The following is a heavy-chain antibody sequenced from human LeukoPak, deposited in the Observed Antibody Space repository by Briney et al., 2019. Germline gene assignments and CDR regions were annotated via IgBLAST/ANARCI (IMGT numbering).Heavy chain of an antibody. Sequence: GGSLRLSCAASGFTVSSNYMSWVRQAPGKGLEWVSVIYSGGSTYYADSVKGRFTISRHNSKNTLYLQMNSLRAEDTAVYYCAREGRSGSFLMGAFDIWGQGTTVTVSS. CDR1: GFTVSSNY. CDR3: AREGRSGSFLMGAFDI. D-gene: IGHD1-26*01. V-gene: IGHV3-53*04. CDR2: IYSGGST. J-gene: IGHJ3*02.